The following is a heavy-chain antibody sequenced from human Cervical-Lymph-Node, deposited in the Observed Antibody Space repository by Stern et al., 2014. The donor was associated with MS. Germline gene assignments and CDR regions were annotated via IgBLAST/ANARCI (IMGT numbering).Heavy chain of an antibody. D-gene: IGHD3-16*01. CDR1: GGSISSTGYY. CDR2: IHYRGST. J-gene: IGHJ4*02. Sequence: VQLVESGPGLVKPSQTLSLTCTVSGGSISSTGYYWSWIRQHPGKGLEWIGYIHYRGSTYYNPSLKSRGTISVDTSKNHFSLNLSSVTAADTALYYCARSDRLWGSFDYWGQGRLVTVSS. V-gene: IGHV4-31*03. CDR3: ARSDRLWGSFDY.